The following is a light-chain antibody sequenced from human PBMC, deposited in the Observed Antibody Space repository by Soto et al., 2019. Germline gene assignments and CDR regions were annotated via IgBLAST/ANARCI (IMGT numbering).Light chain of an antibody. Sequence: QSLLTQPPSASGTPAQSVFISCSGSSSNIGGTNYAYWYQQLPGAAPKLLMHSNNLRPSGVPERISGSKSGTSASLAISGLRSEDEAVYYCASWDDRLGAVIFGGGTKVTVL. CDR2: SNN. CDR1: SSNIGGTNY. V-gene: IGLV1-47*02. J-gene: IGLJ2*01. CDR3: ASWDDRLGAVI.